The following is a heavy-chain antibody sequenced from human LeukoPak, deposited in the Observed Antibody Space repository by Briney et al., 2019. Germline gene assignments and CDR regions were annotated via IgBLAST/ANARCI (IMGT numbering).Heavy chain of an antibody. V-gene: IGHV4-59*07. D-gene: IGHD2-2*01. CDR1: GDTISNYY. Sequence: SDTLSLTCTVSGDTISNYYWSWIRQPPGQGLEWIGNIYHSGSTNYTHSLKSRVTISINTSKNQFSLRMSSVTAADTAVYYCAGATSREAFDICGQGTRVTVSS. J-gene: IGHJ3*02. CDR2: IYHSGST. CDR3: AGATSREAFDI.